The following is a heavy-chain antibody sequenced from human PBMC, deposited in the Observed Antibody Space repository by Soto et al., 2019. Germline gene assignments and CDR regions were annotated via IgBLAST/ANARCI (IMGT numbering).Heavy chain of an antibody. J-gene: IGHJ4*02. V-gene: IGHV1-69*13. CDR3: ASPPIGILTGYSVLKY. CDR1: GGTCSSYS. D-gene: IGHD3-9*01. Sequence: SVKVSCKASGGTCSSYSISWVRQAPGQGLEWMGGIIPIFGTANYAQKFQGRVTITADESTSTAYMELSSLRSEDTAVYYCASPPIGILTGYSVLKYWGPGTLVTVSS. CDR2: IIPIFGTA.